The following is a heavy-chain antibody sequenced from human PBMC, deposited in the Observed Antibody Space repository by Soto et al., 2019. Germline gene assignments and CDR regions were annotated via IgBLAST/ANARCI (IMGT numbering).Heavy chain of an antibody. J-gene: IGHJ5*02. D-gene: IGHD3-10*01. CDR3: AGESAGSGKKNWFDP. CDR1: GASISTYY. Sequence: QVQLQESGPRLVKPSENLSLTCTASGASISTYYWSWVRQPPGKGLEWIGYIHDSGSTYNNPSLISRATMSLDMSRNGLFLQLTSVPAADTAVHYCAGESAGSGKKNWFDPWGQGALGAVSS. CDR2: IHDSGST. V-gene: IGHV4-59*01.